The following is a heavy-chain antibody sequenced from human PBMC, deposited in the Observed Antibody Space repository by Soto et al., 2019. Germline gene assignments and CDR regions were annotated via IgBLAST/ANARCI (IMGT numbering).Heavy chain of an antibody. CDR1: NGSISTYY. Sequence: ASETLSLTCSVSNGSISTYYWTWVRQPPGKGLEWIGYVYYSGSTNYNPSLKSRVAMSLDTSKNQFSLELKSVTAADTATYYCVRDYLLTGFDTWGQGTLVTVSS. D-gene: IGHD3-9*01. CDR3: VRDYLLTGFDT. V-gene: IGHV4-59*01. J-gene: IGHJ5*02. CDR2: VYYSGST.